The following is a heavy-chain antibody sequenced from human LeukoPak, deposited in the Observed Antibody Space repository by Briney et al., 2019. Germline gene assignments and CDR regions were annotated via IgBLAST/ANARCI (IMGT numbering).Heavy chain of an antibody. V-gene: IGHV3-66*01. D-gene: IGHD3-9*01. CDR3: ARGVDDILTGYREYYFDY. Sequence: GGSLRLSCAASGFTVSSNYMSWVRQAPGKWLEWVSVIYSGGSTYYADSVKGRFTISRDNSKNTLCLQMNSLRAEDTAVYYCARGVDDILTGYREYYFDYWGQGTLVTVSS. J-gene: IGHJ4*02. CDR1: GFTVSSNY. CDR2: IYSGGST.